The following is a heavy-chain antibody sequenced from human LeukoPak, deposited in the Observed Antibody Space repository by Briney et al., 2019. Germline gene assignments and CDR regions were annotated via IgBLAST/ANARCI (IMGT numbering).Heavy chain of an antibody. D-gene: IGHD3-10*01. Sequence: ASVKVSCKVSGYTLTELSMHWVRQAPGKGLEWMGGFDPEDGETIYAQKFQGRVTMTEDTSTDTAYMELSSLRSEDTAVYYCATDVYVWSGSPRAFDIWGQGTMVTVSS. J-gene: IGHJ3*02. CDR3: ATDVYVWSGSPRAFDI. V-gene: IGHV1-24*01. CDR2: FDPEDGET. CDR1: GYTLTELS.